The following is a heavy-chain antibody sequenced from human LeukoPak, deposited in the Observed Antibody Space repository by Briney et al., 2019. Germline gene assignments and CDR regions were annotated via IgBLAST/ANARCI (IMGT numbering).Heavy chain of an antibody. CDR3: ATAFRNYDFWSGPGFDY. Sequence: ASVKVSCKVSGYRLTELSMHWVRQAPGEGLEWVGGLDLEDGEIVYAQKFQGRVTMTEDTSSDTAYMDLSSLRSEDTAVYYCATAFRNYDFWSGPGFDYWGRGTLVTVSS. D-gene: IGHD3-3*01. J-gene: IGHJ4*02. CDR1: GYRLTELS. V-gene: IGHV1-24*01. CDR2: LDLEDGEI.